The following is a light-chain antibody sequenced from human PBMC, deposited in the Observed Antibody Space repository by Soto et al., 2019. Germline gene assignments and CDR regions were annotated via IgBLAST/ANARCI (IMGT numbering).Light chain of an antibody. J-gene: IGLJ2*01. Sequence: QSVLTQPASVSGSPGQSITISCTGTSSDIGGYNYVSWYQLHPGKPPKLMIYDVSIRPSGVSNRFSGSKSGNTASLTISGLQAEDETDYYCSSYTSSSSVIFGGGTKLTAL. CDR3: SSYTSSSSVI. CDR1: SSDIGGYNY. CDR2: DVS. V-gene: IGLV2-14*03.